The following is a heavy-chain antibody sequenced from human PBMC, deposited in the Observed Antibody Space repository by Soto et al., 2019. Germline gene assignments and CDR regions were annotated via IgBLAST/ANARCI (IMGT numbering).Heavy chain of an antibody. CDR1: GFAFSNCA. D-gene: IGHD1-1*01. J-gene: IGHJ4*02. CDR3: TKDVTGNIGADF. Sequence: PGGSLRLSCAASGFAFSNCAMSWVRQAPGKGLEWGSTIKTSGETTFYADPVKGRFTTSTDDYKNTLYLQMNSLRAEDTATYFCTKDVTGNIGADFWGQGTPVTVSS. V-gene: IGHV3-23*05. CDR2: IKTSGETT.